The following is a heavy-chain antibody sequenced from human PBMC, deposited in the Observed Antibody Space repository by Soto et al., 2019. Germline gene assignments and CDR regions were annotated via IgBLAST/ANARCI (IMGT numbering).Heavy chain of an antibody. CDR2: IIPFIGTA. Sequence: QVQLVQSGAEVKKPGSSVTVSCKASGGTFSSYAISWVRQAPGQGLEWMGRIIPFIGTANYAQKFQGRVTITADESTSTAYMELTSLRSEDTAVYYCARVVMTTGPACYYYGMDVWGQGTTVTVSS. CDR1: GGTFSSYA. V-gene: IGHV1-69*18. J-gene: IGHJ6*02. CDR3: ARVVMTTGPACYYYGMDV. D-gene: IGHD4-4*01.